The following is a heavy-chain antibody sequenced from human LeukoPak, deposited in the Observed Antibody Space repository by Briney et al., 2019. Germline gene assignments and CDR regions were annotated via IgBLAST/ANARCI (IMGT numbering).Heavy chain of an antibody. Sequence: GGSLRLSCAASGFTVSSNYMSWVRQAPGKGLEWVSVIYSGGTYYADSVKGRFTISRDNSKNTLYLQMNSLRAEDTAVYYCARDSGYYFDYWGQGTLVTVSS. CDR1: GFTVSSNY. CDR2: IYSGGT. J-gene: IGHJ4*02. D-gene: IGHD1-26*01. V-gene: IGHV3-53*01. CDR3: ARDSGYYFDY.